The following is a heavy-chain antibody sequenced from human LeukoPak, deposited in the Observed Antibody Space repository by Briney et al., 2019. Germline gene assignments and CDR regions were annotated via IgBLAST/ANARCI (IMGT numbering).Heavy chain of an antibody. CDR1: GFTVSSSNY. CDR3: AREISRFGI. CDR2: IYTGGTT. D-gene: IGHD3-16*01. Sequence: GGSLRLSCAASGFTVSSSNYTNWVRQAPGKGLEWVSGIYTGGTTYYTDSVKGRFTISRDNPNNTLYLQMHSPRAEDTAVYYCAREISRFGIWGQGTLVTVSS. V-gene: IGHV3-66*01. J-gene: IGHJ4*02.